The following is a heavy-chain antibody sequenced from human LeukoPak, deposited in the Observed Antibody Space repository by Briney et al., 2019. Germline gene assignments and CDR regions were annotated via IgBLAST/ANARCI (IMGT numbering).Heavy chain of an antibody. J-gene: IGHJ2*01. CDR1: GFTFSSHS. D-gene: IGHD2-15*01. Sequence: GGSLRLSCAASGFTFSSHSMDWVRQAPGKGLEWVSYTSSSSSIIKYADSVRGRFTISRDNAENSLYLQMNSLRDEDTAVYYCARARGTGWYFDLWGRGTLVTVSS. V-gene: IGHV3-48*02. CDR3: ARARGTGWYFDL. CDR2: TSSSSSII.